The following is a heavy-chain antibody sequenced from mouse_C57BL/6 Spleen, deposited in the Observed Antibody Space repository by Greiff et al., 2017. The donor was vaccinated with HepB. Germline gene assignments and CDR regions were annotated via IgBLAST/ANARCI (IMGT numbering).Heavy chain of an antibody. CDR1: GYTFTDYY. Sequence: QVQLKESGAELVRPGASVKLSCKASGYTFTDYYINWVKQRPGQGLEWIARIYPGSGNTYYNEKFKSKATLTAEKSSSTAYMQLSSLTSEDSAVYFCARGAPYGSSYFDYWGQGTTLTVSS. CDR2: IYPGSGNT. V-gene: IGHV1-76*01. CDR3: ARGAPYGSSYFDY. D-gene: IGHD1-1*01. J-gene: IGHJ2*01.